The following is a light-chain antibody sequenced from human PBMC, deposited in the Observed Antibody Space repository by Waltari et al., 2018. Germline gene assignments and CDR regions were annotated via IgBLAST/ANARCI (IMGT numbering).Light chain of an antibody. CDR2: DTS. Sequence: EIVLTQSPATLSLSPGERATLSCRASQSVNWYLAWYQQRPGQAPRLLIYDTSNRATGIPARFSGSGSEKDFTLTISSLEPDDSAVYYCHQRRNWPLTFGGGTKVEIK. CDR3: HQRRNWPLT. V-gene: IGKV3-11*01. J-gene: IGKJ4*01. CDR1: QSVNWY.